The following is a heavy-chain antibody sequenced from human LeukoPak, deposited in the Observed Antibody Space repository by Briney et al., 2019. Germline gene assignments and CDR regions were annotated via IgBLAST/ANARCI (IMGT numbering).Heavy chain of an antibody. J-gene: IGHJ4*02. D-gene: IGHD1-26*01. CDR3: AGNSWYSDF. Sequence: PSETLSLTCTVSGGSISGHYWSWVRQPPGKGLEWVGEFYYSGNTNSNPSLKSRVTISVDTSKKQFSLKLSSVTAADTAVYYCAGNSWYSDFWGQGTLVTVSS. CDR1: GGSISGHY. V-gene: IGHV4-59*11. CDR2: FYYSGNT.